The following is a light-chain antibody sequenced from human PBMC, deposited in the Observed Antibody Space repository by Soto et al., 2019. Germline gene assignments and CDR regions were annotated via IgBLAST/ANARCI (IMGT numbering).Light chain of an antibody. CDR3: QQYGSSPGT. V-gene: IGKV3-20*01. Sequence: EIVLTQSPGTLSLSPGERATLSCRPSQSVSNNFLAWYQQKPGQAPRLLIYGASNRATGIPDRFSGSGSGTDFTLTISRLEPEDFAVYYCQQYGSSPGTFGQGTEVEIK. CDR1: QSVSNNF. CDR2: GAS. J-gene: IGKJ1*01.